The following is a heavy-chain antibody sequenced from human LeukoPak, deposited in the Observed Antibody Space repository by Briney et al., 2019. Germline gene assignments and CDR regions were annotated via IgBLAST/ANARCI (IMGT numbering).Heavy chain of an antibody. D-gene: IGHD5-18*01. CDR1: GGSISSGDYY. CDR3: ARYQVRGYSYGYYFDY. CDR2: IYYSGST. J-gene: IGHJ4*02. Sequence: SETLSLTRTVSGGSISSGDYYWSWIRQPPGKGLEWIGYIYYSGSTYYNPSLKSRVSISVDTSKNQFSLKLSPVTAADTAVYYCARYQVRGYSYGYYFDYWGQGTLVTVSS. V-gene: IGHV4-30-4*08.